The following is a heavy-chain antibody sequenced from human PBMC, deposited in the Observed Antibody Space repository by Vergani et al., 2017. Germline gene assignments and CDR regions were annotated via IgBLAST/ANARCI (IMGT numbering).Heavy chain of an antibody. CDR2: IYYSGST. Sequence: QVQLQESGPGLVKPSETLSLTCTVSGGSISSYYWSWIRQPPGKGLEWIGYIYYSGSTNYNPSLKRRVTISVDTSKNQFSLKLSSVTAADTAVYYCARVNVDTAMVDFYYFDYWGQGTLVTVSS. V-gene: IGHV4-59*01. D-gene: IGHD5-18*01. CDR1: GGSISSYY. J-gene: IGHJ4*02. CDR3: ARVNVDTAMVDFYYFDY.